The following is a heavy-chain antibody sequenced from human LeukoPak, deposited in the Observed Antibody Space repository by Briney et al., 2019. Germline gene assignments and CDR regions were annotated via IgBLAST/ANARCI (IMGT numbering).Heavy chain of an antibody. J-gene: IGHJ5*02. CDR3: ARGSYESNWDSEQWLTDNWFDP. D-gene: IGHD6-19*01. Sequence: ASVKVSCKASGYTFTSYYMHWVRQAPGQGLEWMGWINPNSGGTNYAQKFQGRVTMTRDTSISTAYMELSRLRPDDTAVYYCARGSYESNWDSEQWLTDNWFDPWGQGTLVTVSS. CDR1: GYTFTSYY. CDR2: INPNSGGT. V-gene: IGHV1-2*02.